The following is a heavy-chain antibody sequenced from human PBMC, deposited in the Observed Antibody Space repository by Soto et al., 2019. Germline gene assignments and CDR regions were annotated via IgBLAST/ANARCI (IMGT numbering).Heavy chain of an antibody. D-gene: IGHD2-21*02. J-gene: IGHJ5*02. CDR3: ARAPPHIVVVTAINWFDP. Sequence: GGSLRLSCAASGFTFSSYSMNWVRQAPGKGLEWVSYISSSSSTIYYADSVKGRFTISRDNAKNSLYLQMNSLRDEDTAVCYCARAPPHIVVVTAINWFDPWGQGTLVTVSS. CDR1: GFTFSSYS. CDR2: ISSSSSTI. V-gene: IGHV3-48*02.